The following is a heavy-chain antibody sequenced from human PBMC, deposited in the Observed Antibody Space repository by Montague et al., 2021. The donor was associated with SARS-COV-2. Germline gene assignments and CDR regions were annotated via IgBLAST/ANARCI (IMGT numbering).Heavy chain of an antibody. Sequence: TLSLTCTVSGVSISSGDYSWNWIRQSPGKGLEWIVSIYESGSTLYNPSLKSRITISVDRSKNQFSLRLNSVTAADTAVYYCARKIIANAFDVWGHGTTVTVSS. CDR1: GVSISSGDYS. CDR2: IYESGST. D-gene: IGHD2/OR15-2a*01. V-gene: IGHV4-30-2*06. J-gene: IGHJ3*01. CDR3: ARKIIANAFDV.